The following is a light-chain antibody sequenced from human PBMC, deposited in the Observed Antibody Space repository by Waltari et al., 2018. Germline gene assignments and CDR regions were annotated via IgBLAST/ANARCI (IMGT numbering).Light chain of an antibody. CDR2: GAS. V-gene: IGKV3-20*01. Sequence: EIVLTQSPGTLSLSXGERATLPCRASQSVSSSYLAWYQQKPGQAPRVLIHGASNRATGIPDRFSGSGSGTDFTLTISRLEPEDFAVYYCQQYGSSPWTFGQGTKVEIK. CDR1: QSVSSSY. J-gene: IGKJ1*01. CDR3: QQYGSSPWT.